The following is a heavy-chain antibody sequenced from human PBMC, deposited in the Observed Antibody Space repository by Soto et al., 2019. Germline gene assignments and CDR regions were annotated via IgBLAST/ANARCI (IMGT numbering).Heavy chain of an antibody. J-gene: IGHJ4*02. D-gene: IGHD3-3*01. Sequence: PSETLSLTCTVSGGSISGYYWSWIRQSPGKGLEWIGYIYYSGSTNYNPSLKSRATISVDTSKNQVSLKLSSVTTADTAVYYCAREVSWSGYFDYWGQGTLVTVSS. CDR2: IYYSGST. CDR1: GGSISGYY. CDR3: AREVSWSGYFDY. V-gene: IGHV4-59*01.